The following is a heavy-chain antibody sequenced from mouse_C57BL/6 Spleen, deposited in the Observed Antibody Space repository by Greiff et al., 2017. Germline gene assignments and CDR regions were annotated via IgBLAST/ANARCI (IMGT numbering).Heavy chain of an antibody. Sequence: VMLVESGPGLVAPSQCLSITCTASGFSFTSYAISWVRQPPGKGLEWLGVIWTGGGTNYNSAPKSRLSISKDNSKSQVYLKMNSLQTDDTARYYGAGNYYGKYDYAMDYWGQGTSVTVSS. CDR1: GFSFTSYA. CDR3: AGNYYGKYDYAMDY. V-gene: IGHV2-9-1*01. J-gene: IGHJ4*01. D-gene: IGHD2-1*01. CDR2: IWTGGGT.